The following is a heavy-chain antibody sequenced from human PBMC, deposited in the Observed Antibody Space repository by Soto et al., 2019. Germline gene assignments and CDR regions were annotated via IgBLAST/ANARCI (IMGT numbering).Heavy chain of an antibody. V-gene: IGHV4-30-4*01. J-gene: IGHJ5*02. CDR1: GGSISSGDYY. CDR2: IYYSGST. D-gene: IGHD5-18*01. CDR3: AREGYSYGLGSGWFDP. Sequence: QVQLQESGPGLVKPSQTLSLTCTVSGGSISSGDYYWSWIRQPPEKGLEWIGYIYYSGSTSYNTSLKSRVTISLDPSKNQFALKMSSVTAADTAVYYCAREGYSYGLGSGWFDPWGQGTLVTVSS.